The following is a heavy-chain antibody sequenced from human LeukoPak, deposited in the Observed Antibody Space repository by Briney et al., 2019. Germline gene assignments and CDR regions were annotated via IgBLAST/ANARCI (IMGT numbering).Heavy chain of an antibody. CDR2: IYSGGTT. J-gene: IGHJ4*02. CDR1: GFTVSSNY. CDR3: ARGLSTGNTGYYFDY. D-gene: IGHD2-8*02. V-gene: IGHV3-53*01. Sequence: PGGFLRLSCAASGFTVSSNYMNWVRQAPGKGLEWVSVIYSGGTTYYADSVKGRFTISRDNSKNTLDLQMNSLRAEDTAVYFCARGLSTGNTGYYFDYWGRGTLVTVSS.